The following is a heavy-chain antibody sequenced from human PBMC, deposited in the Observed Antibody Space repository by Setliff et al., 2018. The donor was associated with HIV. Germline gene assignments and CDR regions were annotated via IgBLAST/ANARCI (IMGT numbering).Heavy chain of an antibody. D-gene: IGHD3-10*01. V-gene: IGHV4-39*01. CDR2: IYYSGST. Sequence: KTSETLSLTSTVSGGSISSSSYYWGWIRQPPGKGLEWIGSIYYSGSTYYNPSLKSRVTISVDTSKNQFSLKLSSVTAADTAVYYCARHKGFGEFYFDYWGQGTLVTVSS. CDR1: GGSISSSSYY. CDR3: ARHKGFGEFYFDY. J-gene: IGHJ4*02.